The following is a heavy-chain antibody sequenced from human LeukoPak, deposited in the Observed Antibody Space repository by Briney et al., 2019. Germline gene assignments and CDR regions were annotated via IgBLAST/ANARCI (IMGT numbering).Heavy chain of an antibody. Sequence: SETLSLTCTVSGGSISSYYWSWIRQPPGKGLEWIGYIYYSGSTNCNPSLKSRVTISVDTSKNQFSLKLSSVTAADTAVYYCAREGRYYDILTGYYRRFDYWGQGTLVTVSS. J-gene: IGHJ4*02. D-gene: IGHD3-9*01. V-gene: IGHV4-59*01. CDR1: GGSISSYY. CDR2: IYYSGST. CDR3: AREGRYYDILTGYYRRFDY.